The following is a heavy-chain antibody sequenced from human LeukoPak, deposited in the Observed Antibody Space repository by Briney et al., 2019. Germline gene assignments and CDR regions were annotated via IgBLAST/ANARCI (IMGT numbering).Heavy chain of an antibody. V-gene: IGHV3-21*01. Sequence: GGSLRLSCAASGFTFSSHSMNWVRQAPGKGLEWVSSISSSSSYIYYADSVKGRFTISRDNAKNSLYLQMNSLRAEDTAVYYCARGRPSYDFWSGYIDYWGQGTLVTVSS. CDR2: ISSSSSYI. CDR1: GFTFSSHS. CDR3: ARGRPSYDFWSGYIDY. J-gene: IGHJ4*02. D-gene: IGHD3-3*01.